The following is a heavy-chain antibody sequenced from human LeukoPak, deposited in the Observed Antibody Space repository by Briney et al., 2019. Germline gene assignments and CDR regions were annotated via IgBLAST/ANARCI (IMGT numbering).Heavy chain of an antibody. CDR3: ARGRSWYGDSYFDY. V-gene: IGHV4-34*01. D-gene: IGHD4-17*01. J-gene: IGHJ4*02. CDR2: INHSGST. CDR1: GGSFSGYY. Sequence: SQTLSLTCAVYGGSFSGYYWSWISQPPGKGLEWIGEINHSGSTNYNPSLKSRVTISVDTSKNQFSLKLSSVTAADTAVYYCARGRSWYGDSYFDYWGQGTLVTVSS.